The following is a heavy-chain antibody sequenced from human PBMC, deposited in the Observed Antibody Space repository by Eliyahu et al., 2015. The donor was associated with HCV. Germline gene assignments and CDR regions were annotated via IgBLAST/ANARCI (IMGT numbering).Heavy chain of an antibody. CDR2: ISSSSSTI. D-gene: IGHD6-13*01. CDR1: GFTFXSYX. CDR3: ARDPYSSSWGEDY. J-gene: IGHJ4*02. Sequence: EVQLVESGGGLVQPGGSLRLXCAASGFTFXSYXMNWVRXAPGKGLEWVSYISSSSSTIYYADSVKGRFTISRDNAKNSLYLQMNSLRAEDTAVYYCARDPYSSSWGEDYWGQGTLVTVSS. V-gene: IGHV3-48*01.